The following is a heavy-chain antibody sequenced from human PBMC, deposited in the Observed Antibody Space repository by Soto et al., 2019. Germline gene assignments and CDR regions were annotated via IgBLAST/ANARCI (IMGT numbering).Heavy chain of an antibody. CDR1: GFMFNNYA. CDR2: VSVSGGTT. CDR3: AKGLYYYDSSGYRLFDY. V-gene: IGHV3-23*01. D-gene: IGHD3-22*01. J-gene: IGHJ4*02. Sequence: GSLRLSCAASGFMFNNYAMSWVRQAPGKGLEWVSTVSVSGGTTYYADSLKGRFTISRDNSKKTVYLQMNRLRADDTAIYYCAKGLYYYDSSGYRLFDYWGQGTLVTVSS.